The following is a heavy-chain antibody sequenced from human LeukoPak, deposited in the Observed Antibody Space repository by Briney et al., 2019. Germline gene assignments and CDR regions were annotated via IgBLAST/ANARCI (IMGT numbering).Heavy chain of an antibody. CDR2: IYPGDSDT. CDR1: GYSFTSYW. Sequence: GESLKISCKGSGYSFTSYWIAWVRQMPGKGLEWMGIIYPGDSDTRYSPSFQGQVTISVDKSVSAAYLQWSSLKGSDTAMYYCARRRAAAEYFDYWGQGTLVTVSS. D-gene: IGHD6-13*01. CDR3: ARRRAAAEYFDY. V-gene: IGHV5-51*01. J-gene: IGHJ4*02.